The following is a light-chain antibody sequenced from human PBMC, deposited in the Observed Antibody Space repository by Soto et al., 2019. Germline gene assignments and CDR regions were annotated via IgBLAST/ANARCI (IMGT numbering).Light chain of an antibody. CDR1: SSAVGGYNF. J-gene: IGLJ1*01. CDR3: SSYTSSSTPV. Sequence: QSVLTQPASVSGSPGQSITISCTGTSSAVGGYNFVSWYQQHPGKAPKLMIHDVSNRPSGVSNRFSGSKSGNTASLTISGLQAEDEADYYCSSYTSSSTPVFGTGTKVTVL. V-gene: IGLV2-14*01. CDR2: DVS.